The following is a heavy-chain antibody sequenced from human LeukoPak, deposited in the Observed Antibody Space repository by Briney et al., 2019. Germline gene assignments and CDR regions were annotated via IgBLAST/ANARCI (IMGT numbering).Heavy chain of an antibody. CDR1: GFTFSNYA. J-gene: IGHJ5*02. CDR3: AKDRVGYYDSSGYQTRWFDP. V-gene: IGHV3-23*01. D-gene: IGHD3-22*01. Sequence: PGGSLRLSCAASGFTFSNYAMRWVRQAPGKGLEWVSGISGSGGSTYYADSVKGRFTISRDNSKNTLYLQMNSLRAEDTAVYYCAKDRVGYYDSSGYQTRWFDPWGQGTLVTVSS. CDR2: ISGSGGST.